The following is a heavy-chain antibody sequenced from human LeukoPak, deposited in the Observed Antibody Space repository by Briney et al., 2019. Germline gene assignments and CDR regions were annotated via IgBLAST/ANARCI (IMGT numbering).Heavy chain of an antibody. CDR2: ISYDGSNK. Sequence: PGRSLRLSCAASGFTFSSYAMHWVRQAPGKGLEWVAVISYDGSNKYYADSVKGRFTISRDNSKNTLYLQMNSLRAEDTAVYYCARGSTVTTEDYYCGMDVWGQGTTVTVSS. D-gene: IGHD4-17*01. V-gene: IGHV3-30-3*01. CDR3: ARGSTVTTEDYYCGMDV. J-gene: IGHJ6*02. CDR1: GFTFSSYA.